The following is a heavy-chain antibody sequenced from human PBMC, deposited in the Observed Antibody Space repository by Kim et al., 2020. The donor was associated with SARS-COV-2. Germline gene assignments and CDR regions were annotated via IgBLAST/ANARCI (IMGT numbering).Heavy chain of an antibody. CDR1: GFTFSSYA. CDR3: ARARIAAAGYFDY. Sequence: GGSLRLSCAASGFTFSSYAMHWVRQAPGKGLEWVAVISYDGSNKYYADSVKGRFTISRDNSKNTLYLQMNSLRAEDTAVYYCARARIAAAGYFDYWGQGT. V-gene: IGHV3-30-3*01. CDR2: ISYDGSNK. D-gene: IGHD6-13*01. J-gene: IGHJ4*02.